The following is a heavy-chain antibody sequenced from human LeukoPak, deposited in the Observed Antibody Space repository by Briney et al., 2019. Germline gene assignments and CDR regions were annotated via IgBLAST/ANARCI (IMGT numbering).Heavy chain of an antibody. CDR3: ARDKGIFGGHYYMDV. CDR1: GGSISSYY. J-gene: IGHJ6*03. D-gene: IGHD3-16*01. Sequence: PSETLSLTCTVSGGSISSYYWSWIRQPPGKGLEWIGYIYYSGSTNYNPSLKSRVTISVDTSKNQFSLKLSSVAAADTAVYYCARDKGIFGGHYYMDVWGKGTTVTVSS. V-gene: IGHV4-59*12. CDR2: IYYSGST.